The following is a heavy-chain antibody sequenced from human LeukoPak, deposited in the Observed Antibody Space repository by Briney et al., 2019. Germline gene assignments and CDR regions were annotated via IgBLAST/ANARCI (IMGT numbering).Heavy chain of an antibody. Sequence: SETLSLTCTVSGGSISSYYWSWIRQPPGKGLEWIGYIYYSGSTNYNPSLKSRVTISVDTSKNQFSLKLSSVTAADTAVYYCARQRGYKGIDYWGQGTLVTVSS. CDR3: ARQRGYKGIDY. CDR1: GGSISSYY. J-gene: IGHJ4*02. CDR2: IYYSGST. V-gene: IGHV4-59*08. D-gene: IGHD5-24*01.